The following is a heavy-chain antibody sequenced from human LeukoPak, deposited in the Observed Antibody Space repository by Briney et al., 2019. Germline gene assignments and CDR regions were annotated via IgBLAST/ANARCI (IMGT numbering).Heavy chain of an antibody. J-gene: IGHJ4*02. CDR3: ARAYYDSSGFYYRYYFDY. CDR2: IYSGGTT. V-gene: IGHV3-66*01. CDR1: GFTVSSNC. D-gene: IGHD3-22*01. Sequence: PGGSLRLSCAASGFTVSSNCMSWVRQAPGKGLEWVSVIYSGGTTYYADSVRGRFSISRDNSKNTLYLQMNSLRAEDTAVYYCARAYYDSSGFYYRYYFDYWGQGTLVTVSS.